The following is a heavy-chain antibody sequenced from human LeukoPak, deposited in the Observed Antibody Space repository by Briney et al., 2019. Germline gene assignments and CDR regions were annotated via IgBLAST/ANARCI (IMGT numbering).Heavy chain of an antibody. Sequence: PSETLSLTCTVSGGSISSYYWSWIRQPPGKGLEWIGYIYYSGSTNYNPSLKSRVTISVDTSKNQFSLKRSSVTAADTAVYYCAREGIAAAASWGQGTLVTVSS. CDR1: GGSISSYY. V-gene: IGHV4-59*01. CDR3: AREGIAAAAS. J-gene: IGHJ4*02. D-gene: IGHD6-13*01. CDR2: IYYSGST.